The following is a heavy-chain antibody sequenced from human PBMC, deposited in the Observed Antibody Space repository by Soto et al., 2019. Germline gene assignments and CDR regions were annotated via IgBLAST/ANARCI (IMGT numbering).Heavy chain of an antibody. CDR3: AKDATRTSGWYYFDY. J-gene: IGHJ4*02. Sequence: GSLRLSCAASGFTFSILAMGWVRQAPGKGLEWVSVIDYTGGTTYYTDSVKGRFIISRDNSKKILYLQMNSLRTEDTAIYYCAKDATRTSGWYYFDYWGRGALVTVSS. CDR1: GFTFSILA. V-gene: IGHV3-23*01. CDR2: IDYTGGTT. D-gene: IGHD6-19*01.